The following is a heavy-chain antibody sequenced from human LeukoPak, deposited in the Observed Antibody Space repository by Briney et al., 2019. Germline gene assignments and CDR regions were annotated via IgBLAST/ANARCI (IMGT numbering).Heavy chain of an antibody. Sequence: SETLSLTCTVSGGSISSYYWSWIRQPPGKGLEWIGYIDYSGSTTYNPSLKSRVTISVDTSKNHFSLKLSSATAADTAIYYCARHGSDWSFDYWGQGTPVTVSS. CDR2: IDYSGST. D-gene: IGHD6-19*01. CDR3: ARHGSDWSFDY. CDR1: GGSISSYY. J-gene: IGHJ4*02. V-gene: IGHV4-59*01.